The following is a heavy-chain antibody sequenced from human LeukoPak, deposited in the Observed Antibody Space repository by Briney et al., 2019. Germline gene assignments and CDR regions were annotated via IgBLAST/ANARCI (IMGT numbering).Heavy chain of an antibody. J-gene: IGHJ3*02. CDR3: AKDSLAPPITMIVVVITGGAFDI. D-gene: IGHD3-22*01. V-gene: IGHV3-23*01. Sequence: GGSLRLSCAASGFTFSSYAMSWVRQAPGKGLEWVSAISGSGGSTYYADSVKGRFTISRDNSKNTLYLQMNSLRAEDTAVYYCAKDSLAPPITMIVVVITGGAFDIWGQGTMVTVSS. CDR2: ISGSGGST. CDR1: GFTFSSYA.